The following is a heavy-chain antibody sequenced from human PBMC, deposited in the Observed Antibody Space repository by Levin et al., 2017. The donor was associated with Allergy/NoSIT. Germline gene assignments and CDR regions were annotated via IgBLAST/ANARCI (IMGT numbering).Heavy chain of an antibody. D-gene: IGHD5-24*01. CDR2: IWYDGSNK. Sequence: GGSLRLSCAASGFTFSSYGMHWVRQAPGKGLEWVAVIWYDGSNKYYADSVKGRFTISRDNSKNTLYLQMNSLRAEDTAVYYCAREAEMATSYFDYWGQGTLVTVSS. CDR3: AREAEMATSYFDY. J-gene: IGHJ4*02. CDR1: GFTFSSYG. V-gene: IGHV3-33*01.